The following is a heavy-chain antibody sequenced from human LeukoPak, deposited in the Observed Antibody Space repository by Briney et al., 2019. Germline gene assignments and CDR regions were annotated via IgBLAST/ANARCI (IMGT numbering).Heavy chain of an antibody. V-gene: IGHV3-23*01. CDR1: GFTFSSYG. Sequence: PGGSLRLSCAASGFTFSSYGMSWVRQAPGKGLEWVSAISGSGGSTYYADSVKGRFTISRDNAKNSLYLQMNSLRAEDTAVYYCARADDSSGYYSAYDFDYWGQGTLVTVSS. D-gene: IGHD3-22*01. CDR2: ISGSGGST. J-gene: IGHJ4*02. CDR3: ARADDSSGYYSAYDFDY.